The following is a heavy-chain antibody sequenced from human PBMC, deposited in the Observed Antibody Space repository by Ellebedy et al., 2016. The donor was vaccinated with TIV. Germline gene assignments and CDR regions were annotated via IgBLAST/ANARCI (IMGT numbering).Heavy chain of an antibody. CDR3: ASLYGPTSSHYYFDY. CDR1: SASMSISDYY. D-gene: IGHD4/OR15-4a*01. Sequence: SETLSLTCTVSSASMSISDYYWAWIRQPPGEGPEWIGTIHYSGTTYYNPSLMRRISISLDASKNQFSLRLNSVTASDTAVYYCASLYGPTSSHYYFDYWGQGTLVSVSS. V-gene: IGHV4-39*01. J-gene: IGHJ4*02. CDR2: IHYSGTT.